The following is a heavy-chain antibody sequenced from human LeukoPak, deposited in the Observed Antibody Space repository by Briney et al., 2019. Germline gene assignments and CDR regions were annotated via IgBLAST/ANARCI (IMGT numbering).Heavy chain of an antibody. CDR1: GGSISSSSYY. D-gene: IGHD2-15*01. Sequence: PSETLSLTCTVSGGSISSSSYYWGWIRQPPGKGLEWIVSMSYSGHTYYNPSLKSRVTTSIDTSKNQLSLNLKSVTAADTAVYYCARDRDVDDFDSWGHGTLVTASS. V-gene: IGHV4-39*07. J-gene: IGHJ4*01. CDR3: ARDRDVDDFDS. CDR2: MSYSGHT.